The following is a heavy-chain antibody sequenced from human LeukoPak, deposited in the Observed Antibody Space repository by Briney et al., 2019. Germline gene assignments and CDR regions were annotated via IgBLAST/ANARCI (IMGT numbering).Heavy chain of an antibody. CDR3: AKRSGLSGWARHDAFDI. CDR1: GFTFSSYA. D-gene: IGHD6-19*01. Sequence: PGGSLRLSCAASGFTFSSYAMSWVRQAPGKGLEWVSAISGSGGSTYYADSVKGRFTISRDNSKNTLYLQMNSLRAEDTAVYYCAKRSGLSGWARHDAFDIWGQGTMVTVSS. J-gene: IGHJ3*02. CDR2: ISGSGGST. V-gene: IGHV3-23*01.